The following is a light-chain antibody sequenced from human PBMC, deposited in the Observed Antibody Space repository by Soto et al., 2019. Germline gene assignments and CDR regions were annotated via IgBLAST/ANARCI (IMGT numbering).Light chain of an antibody. CDR1: SNDVGRYNS. V-gene: IGLV2-14*03. Sequence: QCALAQPASLSGSPGQSITISCIGSSNDVGRYNSVSWFQHHPGKVPQVLIYDVTDRPSGISDRFSGSKSANTASLTISELQADDEADYYCSSYTSSDSYVFGTGTKVTVL. J-gene: IGLJ1*01. CDR2: DVT. CDR3: SSYTSSDSYV.